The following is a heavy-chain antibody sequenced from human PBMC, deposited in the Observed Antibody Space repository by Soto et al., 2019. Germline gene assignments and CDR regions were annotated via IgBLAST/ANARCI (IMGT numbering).Heavy chain of an antibody. CDR3: ARTDIVSTRPKNKCGLYYYYGMDV. CDR2: IYPGDSDT. J-gene: IGHJ6*02. V-gene: IGHV5-51*01. CDR1: GYSFTSYW. Sequence: GESLKISCKGSGYSFTSYWIGWVRQMPGKGLEWMGIIYPGDSDTRYSPSFQGQVTISADKSISTAYLKWSSLKASDTAMYYCARTDIVSTRPKNKCGLYYYYGMDVWGQGTTVTVSS. D-gene: IGHD2-2*01.